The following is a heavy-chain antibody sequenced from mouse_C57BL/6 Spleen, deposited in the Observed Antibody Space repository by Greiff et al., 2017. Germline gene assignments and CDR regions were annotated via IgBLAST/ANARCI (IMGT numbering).Heavy chain of an antibody. V-gene: IGHV1-64*01. J-gene: IGHJ2*01. CDR3: ARDYGSSYFDY. CDR1: GYTFTSYW. CDR2: IHPNSGST. D-gene: IGHD1-1*01. Sequence: QVQLQQPGAELVKPGASVTLSCKASGYTFTSYWMHWVKQRPGQGLEWIGMIHPNSGSTNYNEKFKSKATLTVDKSSSTAYMQLSSLTSEDSAVYYCARDYGSSYFDYWGQGTTLTVSS.